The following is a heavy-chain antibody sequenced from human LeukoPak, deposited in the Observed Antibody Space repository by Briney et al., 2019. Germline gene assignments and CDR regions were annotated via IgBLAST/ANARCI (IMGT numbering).Heavy chain of an antibody. D-gene: IGHD3-3*01. CDR3: VRDARYTPEW. CDR1: GFTFSSYA. CDR2: ISYDGSNK. J-gene: IGHJ4*02. V-gene: IGHV3-30-3*01. Sequence: GGSLRLSCAASGFTFSSYAMHWVRQAPGKGLEWVAVISYDGSNKYYADSVKGRFTISRDNSKNTLYLQMNSLRAEDTAVYYCVRDARYTPEWWGQGTLVTVSS.